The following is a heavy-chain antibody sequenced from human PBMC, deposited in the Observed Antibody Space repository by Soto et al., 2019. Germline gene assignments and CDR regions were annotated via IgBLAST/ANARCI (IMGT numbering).Heavy chain of an antibody. V-gene: IGHV1-8*01. CDR2: MNPNSGNT. D-gene: IGHD1-7*01. CDR1: GYTFTSYD. Sequence: QVQLVQSGAEVKKPGASVKVSCKASGYTFTSYDINWVRQATRQGLEWMGWMNPNSGNTGYAQKFQGRVTMTRNTSISTAHMELSSLRSEDTAVYYCARERGSPITGTMENWFDPWGQGTLVTVSS. CDR3: ARERGSPITGTMENWFDP. J-gene: IGHJ5*02.